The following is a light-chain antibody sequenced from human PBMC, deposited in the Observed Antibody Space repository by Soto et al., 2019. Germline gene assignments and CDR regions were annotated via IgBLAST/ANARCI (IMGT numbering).Light chain of an antibody. Sequence: QSALTQPASVSGSPGQSITISCTGTSSDVGAYNYVSWYQQNPGKAPKLMIYDVSIRPSGVSTRFSGSKSGNTASLTISGLQAEDEADYYCISYTANSLLFGGGTKVTVL. CDR1: SSDVGAYNY. CDR3: ISYTANSLL. J-gene: IGLJ2*01. CDR2: DVS. V-gene: IGLV2-14*03.